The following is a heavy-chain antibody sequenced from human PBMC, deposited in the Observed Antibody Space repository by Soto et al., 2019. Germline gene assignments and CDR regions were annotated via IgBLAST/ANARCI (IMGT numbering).Heavy chain of an antibody. J-gene: IGHJ6*02. V-gene: IGHV4-31*03. Sequence: QVQLQESGPGLVKPSQTLSLTCTVSGGSISSGGYYWSWIRQHPGKGLEWIGYIYYSGSTYYNPSLKSRVTLSADTSKNQFSLTLSSVTAADTAVYYCAREAYDILPAHYYGMDVWGQGTTVTVSS. CDR1: GGSISSGGYY. CDR3: AREAYDILPAHYYGMDV. CDR2: IYYSGST. D-gene: IGHD3-9*01.